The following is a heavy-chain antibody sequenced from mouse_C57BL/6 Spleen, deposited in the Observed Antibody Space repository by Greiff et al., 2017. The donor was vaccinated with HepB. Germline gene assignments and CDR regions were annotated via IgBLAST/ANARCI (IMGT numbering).Heavy chain of an antibody. J-gene: IGHJ4*01. V-gene: IGHV1-55*01. CDR2: IYPGSGST. CDR3: AREDSSGYEGYAMDY. D-gene: IGHD3-2*02. Sequence: VQLQQSGAELVKPGASVKMSCKASGYTFTSYWITWVKQRPGQGLEWIGDIYPGSGSTNYNEKFKSKATLTVDTSSSTAYMQLSSLTSEDSAVYYRAREDSSGYEGYAMDYWGQGTSVTVSS. CDR1: GYTFTSYW.